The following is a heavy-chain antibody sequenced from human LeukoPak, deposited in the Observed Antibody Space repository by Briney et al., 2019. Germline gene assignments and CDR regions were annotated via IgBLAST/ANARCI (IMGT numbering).Heavy chain of an antibody. D-gene: IGHD3-10*01. CDR2: ISPDGSRT. J-gene: IGHJ5*02. V-gene: IGHV3-74*01. CDR3: ARVALGSYNWFDP. CDR1: GFTFSRYW. Sequence: SGGSLRLFCAASGFTFSRYWMHWVRQAPGKGLVWVSRISPDGSRTTYADSVKGRFTISRDNAKNTVYLQMNSLRAEDTAVYYCARVALGSYNWFDPWGQGTLVTVSS.